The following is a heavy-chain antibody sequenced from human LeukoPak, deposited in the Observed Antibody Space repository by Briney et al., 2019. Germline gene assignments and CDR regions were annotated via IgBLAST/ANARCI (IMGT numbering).Heavy chain of an antibody. Sequence: ASVKVSCKASGGTFSSYAISWVRQAPGHGLEWMGRIIPILGTANYAQKSHGRVTITTDESTRTGYMELSSLRSEYTAVYYRARDGTVTTGEHWFDPWGQGTLVTVSS. V-gene: IGHV1-69*05. D-gene: IGHD1-1*01. CDR1: GGTFSSYA. CDR2: IIPILGTA. CDR3: ARDGTVTTGEHWFDP. J-gene: IGHJ5*02.